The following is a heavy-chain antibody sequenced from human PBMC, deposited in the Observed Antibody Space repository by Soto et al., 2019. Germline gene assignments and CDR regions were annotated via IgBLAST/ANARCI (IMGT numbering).Heavy chain of an antibody. Sequence: TRSLRCAVYGGFFSDYYWSWIRHPPGKGLEWIGEINHNGRTNYNPSLKSRVTMSLDTSKNQFSLRLSSVTAADTAVYYCAGIPYYDILTGYRPGGIHPRGQATLVSVSS. D-gene: IGHD3-9*01. CDR2: INHNGRT. V-gene: IGHV4-34*01. J-gene: IGHJ5*02. CDR1: GGFFSDYY. CDR3: AGIPYYDILTGYRPGGIHP.